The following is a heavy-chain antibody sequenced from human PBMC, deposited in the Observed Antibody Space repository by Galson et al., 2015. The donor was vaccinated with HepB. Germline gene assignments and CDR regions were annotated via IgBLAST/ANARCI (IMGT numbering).Heavy chain of an antibody. CDR2: ISAYNGNT. J-gene: IGHJ5*02. Sequence: SCKASGYTFTSYGISWVRQAPGQGLEWMGWISAYNGNTNYAQKLQGRVTMTTDTSTSTAYMELRSLRSDDTAVYYCARAGKTYYYDSSGLSPDNWFDPWGQGTLVTVSS. D-gene: IGHD3-22*01. CDR1: GYTFTSYG. V-gene: IGHV1-18*04. CDR3: ARAGKTYYYDSSGLSPDNWFDP.